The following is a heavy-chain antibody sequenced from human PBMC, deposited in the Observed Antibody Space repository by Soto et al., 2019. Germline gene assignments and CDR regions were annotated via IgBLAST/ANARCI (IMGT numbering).Heavy chain of an antibody. CDR1: GFTFSSFA. J-gene: IGHJ6*02. Sequence: GGSLRLSCAASGFTFSSFAMNWVRQAPGKGLEWVAVISGNATSTYYADSVKGRFTISRDNSKNTMYLQMNSLRAEDTAVYYCAKKAGIISRYGLDVWGQGTTVTVSS. CDR3: AKKAGIISRYGLDV. V-gene: IGHV3-23*01. CDR2: ISGNATST.